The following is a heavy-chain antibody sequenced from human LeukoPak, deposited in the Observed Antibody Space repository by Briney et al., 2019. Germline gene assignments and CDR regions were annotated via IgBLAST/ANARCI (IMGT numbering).Heavy chain of an antibody. Sequence: GGSLRLSCAASGFTFNNYAMNWVRQAPGKGLEWVSLISGSGGTAYYADSVKGRFTISRDKSKNTVFLQMNSPRDDDTALYFCAKSSGYSDYAWFDSWGQGTLVTVSS. D-gene: IGHD4-11*01. J-gene: IGHJ5*01. V-gene: IGHV3-23*01. CDR1: GFTFNNYA. CDR3: AKSSGYSDYAWFDS. CDR2: ISGSGGTA.